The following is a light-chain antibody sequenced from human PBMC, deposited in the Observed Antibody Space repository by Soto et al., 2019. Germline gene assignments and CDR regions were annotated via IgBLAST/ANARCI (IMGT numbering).Light chain of an antibody. CDR1: QSVSSTS. J-gene: IGKJ1*01. Sequence: EIVLTQSPGTLSFSPGERATLSCRASQSVSSTSLAWYQQKPGQAPRLLIYGASNRATGIPDRFSGSGSGTDFTLTISRLEPEDFAVYYCQQYDGSPPWTFGLGTKVGFK. CDR3: QQYDGSPPWT. CDR2: GAS. V-gene: IGKV3-20*01.